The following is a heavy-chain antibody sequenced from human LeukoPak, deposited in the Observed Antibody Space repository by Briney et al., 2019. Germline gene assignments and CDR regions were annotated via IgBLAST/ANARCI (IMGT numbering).Heavy chain of an antibody. D-gene: IGHD5-12*01. J-gene: IGHJ4*02. Sequence: GGSLRLSCAASGFTFSSYWMSWVRQAPGKGLELVANIKQDGSEQYYVDSVKGRFTISRDNAKNSLHLQMNSLRAEDTAVYYCARVSTRIVASNWGQGTLVTVSS. V-gene: IGHV3-7*01. CDR1: GFTFSSYW. CDR2: IKQDGSEQ. CDR3: ARVSTRIVASN.